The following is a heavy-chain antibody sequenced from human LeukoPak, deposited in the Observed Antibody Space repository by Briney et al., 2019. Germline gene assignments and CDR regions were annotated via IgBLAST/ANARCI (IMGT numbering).Heavy chain of an antibody. CDR1: GDSISSGGYY. J-gene: IGHJ5*02. CDR2: IYYSGNT. D-gene: IGHD3-10*01. Sequence: SQTLSLTCTVSGDSISSGGYYWSWIRQHPGKGLEWIGYIYYSGNTFYNPSLKSQVTISVDTSNNQFSLKLSSVTAADTAMYYCARGGSGSYYKGGFDPWGQGTLVTVSS. CDR3: ARGGSGSYYKGGFDP. V-gene: IGHV4-31*01.